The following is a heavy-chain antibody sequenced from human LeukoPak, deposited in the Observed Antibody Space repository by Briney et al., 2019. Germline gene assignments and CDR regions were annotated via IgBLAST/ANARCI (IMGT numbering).Heavy chain of an antibody. D-gene: IGHD4-17*01. CDR1: GFTFSSYA. V-gene: IGHV3-7*01. CDR3: ARVDDYADFGGLDY. J-gene: IGHJ4*02. Sequence: GGSLRLSCAASGFTFSSYAMSWVRQAPGKGLEWVANIKQDGSEKNYVDSVKGRFTISRDNAKNSLYLQMNSLRAEDTAVYYCARVDDYADFGGLDYWGQGTLVTVSS. CDR2: IKQDGSEK.